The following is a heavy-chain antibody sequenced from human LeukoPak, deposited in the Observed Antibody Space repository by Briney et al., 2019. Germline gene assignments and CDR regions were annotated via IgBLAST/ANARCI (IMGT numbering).Heavy chain of an antibody. Sequence: PGGSLRLSCVASGFPFSSYWMTWVRQAPGKGLEWVANIKQDGSKKSYVDSVKGRFTISRDNAKNSLYLQMNSLRAEDTAVYYCARGVDYHEHSGTIDYWGQGTLVTVSS. V-gene: IGHV3-7*01. D-gene: IGHD5-12*01. CDR2: IKQDGSKK. CDR1: GFPFSSYW. CDR3: ARGVDYHEHSGTIDY. J-gene: IGHJ4*02.